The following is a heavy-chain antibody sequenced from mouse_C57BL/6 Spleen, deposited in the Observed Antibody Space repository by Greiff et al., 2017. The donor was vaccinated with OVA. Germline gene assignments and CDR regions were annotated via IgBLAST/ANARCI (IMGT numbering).Heavy chain of an antibody. CDR2: IYPGDGDT. D-gene: IGHD3-2*02. J-gene: IGHJ2*01. CDR3: ARGGGTAQATWYFDY. CDR1: GYAFSSSW. Sequence: VKLQESGPELVKPGASVKISCKASGYAFSSSWMNWVKQRPGKGLEWIGRIYPGDGDTNYNGKFKGKATLTADKSSSTAYMQLSSLTSEDSAVYFCARGGGTAQATWYFDYWGQGTTLTVSS. V-gene: IGHV1-82*01.